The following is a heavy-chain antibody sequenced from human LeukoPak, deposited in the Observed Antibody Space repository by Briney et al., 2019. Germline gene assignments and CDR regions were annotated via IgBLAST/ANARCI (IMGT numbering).Heavy chain of an antibody. J-gene: IGHJ4*02. CDR3: ARDPPDDSSGYYSAV. V-gene: IGHV1-69*13. D-gene: IGHD3-22*01. CDR2: IIPIFGTA. Sequence: ASVKVSCKASGYTFTGYYLHWVRQAPGQGLEWMGGIIPIFGTANYAQKFQGRVTITADESTSTAYMELSSLRSEDTAVYYCARDPPDDSSGYYSAVWGQGTLVTVSS. CDR1: GYTFTGYY.